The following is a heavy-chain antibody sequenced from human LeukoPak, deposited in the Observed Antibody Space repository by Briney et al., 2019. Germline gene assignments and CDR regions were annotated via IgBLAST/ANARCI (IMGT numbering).Heavy chain of an antibody. Sequence: SETLSLTCALYGGSFTGYYWRWIRQPPGKGLEWIGEVNHSGSTKYNPSLKSRVTISVDTSTKQFFLRLTSVTAADTAVYYCACHAVRYSAYDREEDAFDIWGQGTMVTVSS. V-gene: IGHV4-34*01. D-gene: IGHD5-12*01. J-gene: IGHJ3*02. CDR2: VNHSGST. CDR1: GGSFTGYY. CDR3: ACHAVRYSAYDREEDAFDI.